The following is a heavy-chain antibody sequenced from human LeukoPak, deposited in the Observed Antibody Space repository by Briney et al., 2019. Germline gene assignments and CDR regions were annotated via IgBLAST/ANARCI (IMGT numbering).Heavy chain of an antibody. CDR3: ARKLRNCSGGSCYLVDY. CDR1: GGSLSSSSYY. CDR2: IYYSGRT. J-gene: IGHJ4*02. Sequence: PSETLSLTRTVSGGSLSSSSYYWGWIRQPPGKGLEWIGSIYYSGRTYYNPSLKSRVTISVDPSKNQLSLKTLSVTAADTAVYYCARKLRNCSGGSCYLVDYWGQGTLVTVSS. V-gene: IGHV4-39*01. D-gene: IGHD2-15*01.